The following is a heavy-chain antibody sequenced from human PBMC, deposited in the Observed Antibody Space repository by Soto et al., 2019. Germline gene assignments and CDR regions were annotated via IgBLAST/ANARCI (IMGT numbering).Heavy chain of an antibody. Sequence: QLQLQASGSGLVKASQTLSLTCAVSGGSISSGVYSWSWIRQPPGKGLEWLGYIYHSGSSYYNPSLKSRVTLSVDRSKNQFSLRLSSVTAADTAVYYCARSITIFGVVVSYSYFDLWGRGTLVTVSS. CDR3: ARSITIFGVVVSYSYFDL. CDR2: IYHSGSS. D-gene: IGHD3-3*01. V-gene: IGHV4-30-2*01. J-gene: IGHJ2*01. CDR1: GGSISSGVYS.